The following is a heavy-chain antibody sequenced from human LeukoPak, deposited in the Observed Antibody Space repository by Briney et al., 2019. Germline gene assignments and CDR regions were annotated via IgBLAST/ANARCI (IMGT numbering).Heavy chain of an antibody. CDR1: GYTLTELS. V-gene: IGHV1-24*01. J-gene: IGHJ4*02. CDR2: FDPEDGET. D-gene: IGHD3-10*01. CDR3: TTEGYLYRSSYGWRVFDY. Sequence: ASVKVSCKVSGYTLTELSMHWVRQAPGKGLEWMGGFDPEDGETIYAQKFQGRVTMTEDTSTDTAYMELSSLRSEDTAVYYCTTEGYLYRSSYGWRVFDYWGQGTLVTVSS.